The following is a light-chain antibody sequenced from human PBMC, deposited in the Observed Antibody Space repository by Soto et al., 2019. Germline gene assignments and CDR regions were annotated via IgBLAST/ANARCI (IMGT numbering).Light chain of an antibody. Sequence: QSVLTQPASVSGSPGQSIAISCIGSSSDVGGYNYVSWHQQHPGKAPKVVIYDVSNRPSGVSDRFSGSKSGNTASLTISGLQAEDEADYYCSSYTSSSPYVFGTGTKLTVL. V-gene: IGLV2-14*01. CDR1: SSDVGGYNY. CDR2: DVS. CDR3: SSYTSSSPYV. J-gene: IGLJ1*01.